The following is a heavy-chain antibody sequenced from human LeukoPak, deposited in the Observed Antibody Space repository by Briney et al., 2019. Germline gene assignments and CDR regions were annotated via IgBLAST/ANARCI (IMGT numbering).Heavy chain of an antibody. CDR1: GGTFSSYA. CDR2: IIPIFGTA. J-gene: IGHJ4*02. D-gene: IGHD3-10*01. CDR3: ARGKGLLWFGELYYFDY. V-gene: IGHV1-69*05. Sequence: ASVKVSCKASGGTFSSYAISWVRQAPGQGLEWMGGIIPIFGTANYAQKFQGRVTMTTDTSTSTAYMELRSLRSDDTAVYYCARGKGLLWFGELYYFDYWGQGTLVTVSS.